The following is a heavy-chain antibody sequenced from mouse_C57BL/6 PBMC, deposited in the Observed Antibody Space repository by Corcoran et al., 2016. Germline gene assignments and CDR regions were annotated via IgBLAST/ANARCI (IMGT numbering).Heavy chain of an antibody. CDR2: INTYSGVP. CDR1: GYPFTNYG. D-gene: IGHD1-1*01. CDR3: AREDARGYGINYFDY. V-gene: IGHV9-3*01. J-gene: IGHJ2*01. Sequence: QIPFVQSGPEPKKPGEPVKISCKASGYPFTNYGMSWVKPAPGTGLTWMRWINTYSGVPTYADDFKGRFAFSLESSASTAYLQINNLKNEDTATYFCAREDARGYGINYFDYWCQGTTLTVSS.